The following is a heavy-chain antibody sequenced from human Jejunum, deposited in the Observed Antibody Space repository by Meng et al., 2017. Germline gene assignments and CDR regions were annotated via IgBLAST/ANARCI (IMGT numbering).Heavy chain of an antibody. V-gene: IGHV4-59*01. CDR3: ARLSYCSGGGCYFDY. Sequence: GSLRLSCTVSGGSISSYYWSWIRQPPGKGLEWIVYMYNSGSTNYNPSLKSRVTLSVDTSKNQFSLKLISVTAADTAVYYCARLSYCSGGGCYFDYWGHGTLVTVSS. CDR2: MYNSGST. J-gene: IGHJ4*01. D-gene: IGHD2-15*01. CDR1: GGSISSYY.